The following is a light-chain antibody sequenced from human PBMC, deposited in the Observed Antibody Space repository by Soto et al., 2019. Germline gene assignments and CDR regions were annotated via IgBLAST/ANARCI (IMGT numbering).Light chain of an antibody. CDR2: GAS. CDR1: RGISSW. CDR3: QQGISFPFT. Sequence: DIEMTQSPSSVSASVGDRVTITCRASRGISSWLAWYQQRPGRAPELLIYGASNLQSGVPSRFSGSGSGTDFTLTINSLQPEDLGTYYCQQGISFPFTFGPG. V-gene: IGKV1-12*01. J-gene: IGKJ3*01.